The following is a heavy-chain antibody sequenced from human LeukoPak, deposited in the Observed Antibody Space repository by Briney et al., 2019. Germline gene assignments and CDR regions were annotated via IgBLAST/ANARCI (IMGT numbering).Heavy chain of an antibody. D-gene: IGHD5-18*01. J-gene: IGHJ4*02. Sequence: PGGSLRLSCAASGFTFSDYYMSWIRQAPGKGLEWVSHISNSGSNIYYADSVKGRFTISRENAKNSLYLQLNSLRAEDTALYYCARTSKNSYGCSDYWGQGTLVTVSS. CDR2: ISNSGSNI. V-gene: IGHV3-11*01. CDR3: ARTSKNSYGCSDY. CDR1: GFTFSDYY.